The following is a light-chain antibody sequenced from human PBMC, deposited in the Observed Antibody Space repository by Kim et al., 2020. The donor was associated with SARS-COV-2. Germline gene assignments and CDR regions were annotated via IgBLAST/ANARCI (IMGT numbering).Light chain of an antibody. CDR3: QQYGTSPWT. CDR2: GGS. J-gene: IGKJ1*01. Sequence: FPGEGVTLDCGASQNIRSINLAWCQHKPGQAPRLIVYGGSNRASGIPDRFSGRGSGTDFTLTISRLEPGDFAIYYCQQYGTSPWTFGQGTKVDIK. V-gene: IGKV3-20*01. CDR1: QNIRSIN.